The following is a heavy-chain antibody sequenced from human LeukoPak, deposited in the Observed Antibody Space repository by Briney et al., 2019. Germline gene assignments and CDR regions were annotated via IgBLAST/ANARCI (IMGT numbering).Heavy chain of an antibody. CDR1: GFTYSSYS. J-gene: IGHJ3*02. CDR2: ISSSSSYI. D-gene: IGHD3-22*01. Sequence: PGGSLRLSCAASGFTYSSYSMNWVRQAPGKALEWVSSISSSSSYIYYAASVKGRFTISRDNAKNSLYLQMNSLRAEDTAVYYCARDAYYDSSGYGWVDIWGQGTMVTVSS. CDR3: ARDAYYDSSGYGWVDI. V-gene: IGHV3-21*01.